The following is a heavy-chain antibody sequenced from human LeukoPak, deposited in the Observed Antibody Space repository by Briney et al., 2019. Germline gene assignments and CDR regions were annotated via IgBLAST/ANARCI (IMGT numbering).Heavy chain of an antibody. D-gene: IGHD5-18*01. CDR2: ISAYNGNT. V-gene: IGHV1-18*04. CDR3: ARGGYSSGAFDI. J-gene: IGHJ3*02. Sequence: ASVKVSCKASGYTFTSYYMHWVRQAPGQGLEWMGWISAYNGNTNYAQKLQGRATMTTDTSTSTAYMELRSLRSDDTAVYYCARGGYSSGAFDIWGQGTMVTVSS. CDR1: GYTFTSYY.